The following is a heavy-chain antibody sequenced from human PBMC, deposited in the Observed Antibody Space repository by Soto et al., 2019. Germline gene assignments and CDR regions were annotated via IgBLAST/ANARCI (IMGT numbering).Heavy chain of an antibody. J-gene: IGHJ4*02. D-gene: IGHD2-2*01. CDR1: GFTFTTYG. CDR2: ITSNGGST. CDR3: ARARRDGSSSSCYIYYFDY. Sequence: EVQLVESGGGLVQPGGSLRLSCAASGFTFTTYGIHWVRQAPGKGLGFVSAITSNGGSTYYADSVKDRFTISRDNSKNTVYLQMGSLSVEDMGVYYCARARRDGSSSSCYIYYFDYWGQGTLVTVSS. V-gene: IGHV3-64*07.